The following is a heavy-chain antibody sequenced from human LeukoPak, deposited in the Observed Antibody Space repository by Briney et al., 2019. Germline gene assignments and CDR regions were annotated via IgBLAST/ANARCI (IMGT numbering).Heavy chain of an antibody. V-gene: IGHV3-30*02. CDR3: AKDPLIEYSSSSLDY. J-gene: IGHJ4*02. CDR2: IRYDGSNK. Sequence: GGSLRLSCAASGFTFSSYGMHWVRQAPGKGLEWVAFIRYDGSNKYYADSVKGRFTISRDNSKNTRYLQMNSLKAEDTAVYYCAKDPLIEYSSSSLDYWGQGTLVTVSS. D-gene: IGHD6-6*01. CDR1: GFTFSSYG.